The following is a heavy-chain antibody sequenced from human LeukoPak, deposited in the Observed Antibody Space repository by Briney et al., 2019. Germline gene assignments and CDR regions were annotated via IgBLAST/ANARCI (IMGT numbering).Heavy chain of an antibody. CDR3: ARLVIP. Sequence: PSETLSLTCTVSGFSISSDYYWGWIRQPPGKGLEWLGSVSHSGITYYNSSLNSRVTISVDTSKNHFSLTVNSVTAADTAVYYCARLVIPRGQGILVTVSS. J-gene: IGHJ5*02. CDR2: VSHSGIT. D-gene: IGHD3-10*01. CDR1: GFSISSDYY. V-gene: IGHV4-38-2*02.